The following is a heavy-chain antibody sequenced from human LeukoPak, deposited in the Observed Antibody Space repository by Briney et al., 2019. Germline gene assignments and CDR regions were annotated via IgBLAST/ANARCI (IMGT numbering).Heavy chain of an antibody. D-gene: IGHD5-18*01. CDR3: ASSTWIQLWFPD. Sequence: SVKVSCKASGGTFSSYAISWVRQAPGQGLEWMGRIIPIFGTANYAQKFQGRVTITTDESMSTAYMELSSLRSEDTAVYYCASSTWIQLWFPDWGQGTLVTVSS. V-gene: IGHV1-69*05. CDR2: IIPIFGTA. J-gene: IGHJ4*02. CDR1: GGTFSSYA.